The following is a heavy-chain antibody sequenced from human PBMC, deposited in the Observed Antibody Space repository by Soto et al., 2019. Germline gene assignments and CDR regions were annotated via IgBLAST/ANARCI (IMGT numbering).Heavy chain of an antibody. CDR3: ARETTVTTLDP. D-gene: IGHD4-17*01. Sequence: GGSLILSCAGAGFTFSSYEMNWVRQAPGKGLEWISYISGSGHTLFYADSVKGRFTISRDNAKSSLYLQMDSLRAEDTAVYYCARETTVTTLDPWGQGTLVTVSS. CDR2: ISGSGHTL. V-gene: IGHV3-48*03. CDR1: GFTFSSYE. J-gene: IGHJ5*02.